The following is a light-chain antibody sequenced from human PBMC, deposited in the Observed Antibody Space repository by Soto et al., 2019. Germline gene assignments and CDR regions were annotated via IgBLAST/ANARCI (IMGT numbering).Light chain of an antibody. CDR3: QQYENLPT. J-gene: IGKJ5*01. CDR1: QNISSW. Sequence: DIELTKLLSSLSPPVGDKATSPCQASQNISSWLDWYQQKPGKAPKLLIYDASNLETGVPSRFRGSGSGTDFTFTISRLQPEDIATYYCQQYENLPTFGQGTRLEIK. V-gene: IGKV1-33*01. CDR2: DAS.